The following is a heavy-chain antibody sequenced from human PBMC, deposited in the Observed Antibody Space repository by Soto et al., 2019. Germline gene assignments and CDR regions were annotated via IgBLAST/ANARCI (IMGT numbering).Heavy chain of an antibody. Sequence: VQLVESGGGLVKPGGSLRLSCAASGFTFSNAWMSWVRQAPGKGLEWVGRIKSKTDGGTTDYAAPVKGRFTISRDDSKSTLYLQMISLKTEDTAVYYCTSDSSGYPGLDYWGQGTLVTVSS. CDR3: TSDSSGYPGLDY. D-gene: IGHD3-22*01. CDR2: IKSKTDGGTT. J-gene: IGHJ4*02. CDR1: GFTFSNAW. V-gene: IGHV3-15*01.